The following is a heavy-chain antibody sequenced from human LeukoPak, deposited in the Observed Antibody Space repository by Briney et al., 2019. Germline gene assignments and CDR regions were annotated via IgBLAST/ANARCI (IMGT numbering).Heavy chain of an antibody. D-gene: IGHD2-8*01. CDR2: INWNGGST. Sequence: GGSLRLSCAASGFTFDDYGMSWVRQAPGKGLEWVSGINWNGGSTGYADSVKGRFTISRDNSKNTVYLEMNSLRPEDTALYYCAGGSDTNYWGQGTLVTVSS. CDR3: AGGSDTNY. V-gene: IGHV3-20*04. J-gene: IGHJ4*02. CDR1: GFTFDDYG.